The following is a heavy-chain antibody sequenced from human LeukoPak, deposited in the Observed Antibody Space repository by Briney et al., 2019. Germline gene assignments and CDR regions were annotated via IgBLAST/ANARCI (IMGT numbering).Heavy chain of an antibody. J-gene: IGHJ4*02. CDR3: ARGKVAATLYYFDY. V-gene: IGHV1-18*01. D-gene: IGHD2-15*01. CDR1: GYTFTSYG. CDR2: ISAYGGNT. Sequence: ASVKVSCKASGYTFTSYGISWMRQAPGQGLEWMGWISAYGGNTNYAQKLQGRVTMTTDTSTSTAYMELRSLRSDDTAVYYCARGKVAATLYYFDYWGQGTLVTVSS.